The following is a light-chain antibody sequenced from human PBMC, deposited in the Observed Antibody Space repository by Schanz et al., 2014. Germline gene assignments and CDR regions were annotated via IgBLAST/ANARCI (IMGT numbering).Light chain of an antibody. V-gene: IGLV2-23*02. Sequence: QSALSQPASVSGSPGQSITISCTGTTRDVANHNIVSWYQQHPGKAPKLMIYDDIKRPSGVSIRFSGSTSGNTASLTVSGLQAEDEADYYCCSYAGSSTFDVVFGGGTKLTVL. CDR3: CSYAGSSTFDVV. CDR2: DDI. CDR1: TRDVANHNI. J-gene: IGLJ2*01.